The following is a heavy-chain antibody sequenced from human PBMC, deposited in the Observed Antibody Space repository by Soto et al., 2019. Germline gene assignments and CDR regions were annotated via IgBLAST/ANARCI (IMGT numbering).Heavy chain of an antibody. D-gene: IGHD6-19*01. CDR3: ARDRGAVTGQYFDY. CDR2: ISSSGTSA. CDR1: GFTFSAFY. Sequence: QVQLEESGGGWVKPGGTLRLSCAASGFTFSAFYMSWIRQAPGKGLEYISYISSSGTSANYADSVKGRFTISRDNAKNSLYLQMNSLRAEDTAVYYCARDRGAVTGQYFDYWGQGALVTVSS. V-gene: IGHV3-11*05. J-gene: IGHJ4*02.